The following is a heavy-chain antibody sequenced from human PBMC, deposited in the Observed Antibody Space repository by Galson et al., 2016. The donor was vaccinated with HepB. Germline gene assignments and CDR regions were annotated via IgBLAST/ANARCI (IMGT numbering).Heavy chain of an antibody. V-gene: IGHV1-69*13. CDR3: ARRRLSASPYDTRGTEY. Sequence: SVKVSCKASGGTFRSYGISWVRQAPGHGLEWMGGIIPTFGPANYAQKFQGRVTITADESTTTAYMELSSLRSEDTAVYYCARRRLSASPYDTRGTEYWGQGTLVTVSS. CDR2: IIPTFGPA. J-gene: IGHJ4*02. CDR1: GGTFRSYG. D-gene: IGHD3-22*01.